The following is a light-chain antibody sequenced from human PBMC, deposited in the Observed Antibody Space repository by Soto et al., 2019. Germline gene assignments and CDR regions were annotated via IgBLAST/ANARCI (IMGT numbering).Light chain of an antibody. V-gene: IGKV3-15*01. CDR3: QQYHKWPIT. Sequence: EVVMTQSPATLSASPGERATLSCRASQSVSSNLAWYQQKPGQAPRLLIYGASTRATGVPARFSGSGSGTDLTLTISSLQSEDFAVYYCQQYHKWPITFGQGTRVE. CDR1: QSVSSN. J-gene: IGKJ5*01. CDR2: GAS.